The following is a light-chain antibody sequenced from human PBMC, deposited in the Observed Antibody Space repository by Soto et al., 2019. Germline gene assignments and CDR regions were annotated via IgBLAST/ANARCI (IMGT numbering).Light chain of an antibody. J-gene: IGKJ1*01. CDR2: GGS. CDR3: QQYSSWWT. V-gene: IGKV3-20*01. CDR1: QSVSSNH. Sequence: DIVLTQSPATLSVSPGERATLSCRASQSVSSNHLAWYQQKPGQAPRLLIYGGSSRATGIPVRFSGSGSGTDFTLTITSLESEDFAVYYCQQYSSWWTFGQGTKVDI.